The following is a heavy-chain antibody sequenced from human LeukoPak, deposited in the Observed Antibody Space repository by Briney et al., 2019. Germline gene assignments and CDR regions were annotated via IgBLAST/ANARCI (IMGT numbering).Heavy chain of an antibody. CDR3: TTVHQTHLSCYYH. V-gene: IGHV3-15*01. CDR1: GFTFSNAW. CDR2: IKSETYGGTT. Sequence: GGSLRLSCAASGFTFSNAWMTWVRQAPGKGPEGGGRIKSETYGGTTEYAAPVKGRFTIWRYDSRNTLDMEMNSRKSEDTALYYCTTVHQTHLSCYYHWGQGTLVTVSS. J-gene: IGHJ5*02. D-gene: IGHD2-15*01.